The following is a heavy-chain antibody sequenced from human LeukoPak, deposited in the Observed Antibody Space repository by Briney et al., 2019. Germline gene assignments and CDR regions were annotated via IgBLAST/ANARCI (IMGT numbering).Heavy chain of an antibody. V-gene: IGHV3-48*03. D-gene: IGHD3-22*01. Sequence: GGSLRLSCAASGFTFSSYEMNWVRQAPGKGLEWVSYISSSGSTIYYADSVKGRFTISRDNAKNSLYLQMNSLRAEDTAVYYCAGRYDSGVYSVYWGRGPLVPVSS. J-gene: IGHJ4*02. CDR2: ISSSGSTI. CDR1: GFTFSSYE. CDR3: AGRYDSGVYSVY.